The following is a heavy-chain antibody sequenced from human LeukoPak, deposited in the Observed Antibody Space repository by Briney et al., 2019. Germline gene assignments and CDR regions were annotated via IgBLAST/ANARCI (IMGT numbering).Heavy chain of an antibody. CDR3: ARDNGDYWFDY. V-gene: IGHV1-2*02. D-gene: IGHD4-17*01. Sequence: GSVTVSCKASGYTFTGYYMHWVRQAPGKGLEWMGWINPNNGGTNYAQKFQGRVTMRRDTSISTAYMELTRLRSDDTAVYYCARDNGDYWFDYWGQGTLVTVSS. CDR2: INPNNGGT. CDR1: GYTFTGYY. J-gene: IGHJ4*02.